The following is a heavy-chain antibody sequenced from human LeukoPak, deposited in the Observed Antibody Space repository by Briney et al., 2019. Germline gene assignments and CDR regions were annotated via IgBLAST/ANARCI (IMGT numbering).Heavy chain of an antibody. J-gene: IGHJ4*02. D-gene: IGHD6-13*01. V-gene: IGHV3-64D*09. Sequence: GGSLRLSCSASGFTFSRYAMHWVRQGPGKGLEYVSSISSNGGSTYYADSVKGRFTISRDNSKNTLYLQMSSLRAEDTAVYYCVKVGGYRSSWVPFLDYWGQGTLVTVSS. CDR3: VKVGGYRSSWVPFLDY. CDR2: ISSNGGST. CDR1: GFTFSRYA.